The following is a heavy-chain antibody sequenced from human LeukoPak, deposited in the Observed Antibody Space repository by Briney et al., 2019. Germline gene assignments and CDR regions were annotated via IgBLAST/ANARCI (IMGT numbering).Heavy chain of an antibody. CDR2: INPNTGGT. V-gene: IGHV1-2*06. Sequence: EAPVKVSCKTSGYTFIDYFIHWVRQTPGQGLEWMGRINPNTGGTDDAQNFQDRVTMTRDTSINAVYMELNRLTSDDTAVYYCARDLPSTSNWELDYWGQGTLVTVSS. CDR3: ARDLPSTSNWELDY. D-gene: IGHD7-27*01. CDR1: GYTFIDYF. J-gene: IGHJ4*02.